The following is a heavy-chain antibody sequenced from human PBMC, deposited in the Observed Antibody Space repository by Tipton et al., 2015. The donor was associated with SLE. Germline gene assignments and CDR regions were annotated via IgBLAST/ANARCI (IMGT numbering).Heavy chain of an antibody. Sequence: TLSLTCTVSGGSISSYYWSWIRQPPGKGLEWIGYIYYSGSTYYNPSLKSRVTISVDTSKNQFSLKLSSVTAADTAVYYCARGVIDGDFHYYYYMDVWGKGTTVTVSS. V-gene: IGHV4-59*12. D-gene: IGHD4-17*01. J-gene: IGHJ6*03. CDR1: GGSISSYY. CDR3: ARGVIDGDFHYYYYMDV. CDR2: IYYSGST.